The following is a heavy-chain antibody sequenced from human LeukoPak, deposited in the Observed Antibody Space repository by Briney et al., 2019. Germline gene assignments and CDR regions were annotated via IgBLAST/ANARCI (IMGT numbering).Heavy chain of an antibody. Sequence: GGSLRLSCAASGFIFRNYAMSWVRQAPGKGLEWVSAIIGSGDTTYYADSVKGRFTISRDNSKSTLYVEMNTLRAEDTAVYYCAKWGDYDILTGYYVSDFWGQGTLVTVSS. CDR3: AKWGDYDILTGYYVSDF. CDR1: GFIFRNYA. J-gene: IGHJ4*02. D-gene: IGHD3-9*01. CDR2: IIGSGDTT. V-gene: IGHV3-23*01.